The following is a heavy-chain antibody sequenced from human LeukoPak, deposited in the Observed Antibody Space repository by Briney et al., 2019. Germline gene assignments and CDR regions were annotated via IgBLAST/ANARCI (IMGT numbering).Heavy chain of an antibody. CDR3: AYSSSLYYFDY. J-gene: IGHJ4*02. CDR1: GYTFTSYY. D-gene: IGHD6-6*01. Sequence: VASVKVSCKASGYTFTSYYMHWVRQAPGQGLEWMGIINPSGGSTSYAQKFQGRVTMTRDTSTSTVYMELSSLRSEDTAVYYCAYSSSLYYFDYWGQGTLVTVSS. V-gene: IGHV1-46*03. CDR2: INPSGGST.